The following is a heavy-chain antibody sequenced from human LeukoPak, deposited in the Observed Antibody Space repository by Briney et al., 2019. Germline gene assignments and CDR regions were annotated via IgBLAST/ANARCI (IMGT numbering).Heavy chain of an antibody. CDR3: ARVRNDFLIGYYMGDY. CDR1: GYTFITSG. V-gene: IGHV7-4-1*02. CDR2: VNTDTGSP. J-gene: IGHJ4*02. D-gene: IGHD3-3*01. Sequence: GASVNVSCKASGYTFITSGITWVRQAPGQGLEWMGWVNTDTGSPTYAQGFTGRFVFSLDTSVSTAYLQINSLKAEDTAVYYCARVRNDFLIGYYMGDYWGQGTLVTVSP.